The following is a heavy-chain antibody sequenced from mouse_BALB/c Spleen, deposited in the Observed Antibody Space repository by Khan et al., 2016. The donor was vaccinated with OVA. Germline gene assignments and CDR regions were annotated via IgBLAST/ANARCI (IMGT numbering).Heavy chain of an antibody. J-gene: IGHJ4*01. V-gene: IGHV9-3-1*01. Sequence: QIQLVQSGPELKKPGETVKISCKASGYTFTNNGMNWAKQAPGKGFKWMGWINTYNGEPTYADDFKGRFAFSLETSASTAYLQINNLRNEYTSTDFCARGGYSGTMDYWGQGTSVTVSS. CDR1: GYTFTNNG. CDR2: INTYNGEP. D-gene: IGHD2-3*01. CDR3: ARGGYSGTMDY.